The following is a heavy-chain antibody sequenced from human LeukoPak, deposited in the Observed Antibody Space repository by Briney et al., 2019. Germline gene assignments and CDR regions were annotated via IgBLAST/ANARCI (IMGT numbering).Heavy chain of an antibody. CDR3: ARDSLGSIDS. J-gene: IGHJ4*02. V-gene: IGHV3-30-3*01. D-gene: IGHD6-13*01. CDR2: MSYDGGDK. Sequence: GGSLRLSCAASGFSFGSYAMSWVRQAPGKGLESVALMSYDGGDKNYADSVKGRFTISRDNPKNTLYLQMNGLRAEDTAVYYCARDSLGSIDSWGQGTLVTVSS. CDR1: GFSFGSYA.